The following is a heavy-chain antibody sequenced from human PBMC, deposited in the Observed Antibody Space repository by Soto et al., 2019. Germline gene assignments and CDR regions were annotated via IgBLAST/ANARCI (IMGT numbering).Heavy chain of an antibody. V-gene: IGHV3-23*01. CDR2: ISGSGGST. Sequence: GESLKISCAPSGFTFSSHAMSWVRQAPRKGLEWVSAISGSGGSTYYADSVKGRFTISRDNSKNTLYLQMNSLRAEDTAVYYCAKDMGYNWIIHAFDIWGQGTMVTVSS. D-gene: IGHD1-20*01. J-gene: IGHJ3*02. CDR1: GFTFSSHA. CDR3: AKDMGYNWIIHAFDI.